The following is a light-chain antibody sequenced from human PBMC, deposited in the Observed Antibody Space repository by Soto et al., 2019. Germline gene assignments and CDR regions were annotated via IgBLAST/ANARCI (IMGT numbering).Light chain of an antibody. Sequence: DIQMTQSPSSLSASVGDRVTITYRASQSISSYLNWYQQKPGKAPKLLIYAASSLQSGVPSRLSGSGSGTDFTLTISSLQPEDFATYYCQQSYSTPITFGQGTRLEIK. V-gene: IGKV1-39*01. CDR1: QSISSY. CDR3: QQSYSTPIT. CDR2: AAS. J-gene: IGKJ5*01.